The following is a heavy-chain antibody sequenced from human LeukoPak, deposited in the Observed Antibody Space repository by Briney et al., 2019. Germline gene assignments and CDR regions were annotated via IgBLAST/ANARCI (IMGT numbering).Heavy chain of an antibody. Sequence: GGSLRLSCAASGFTVSSNYMSWVRQAPGKGLEWVSVIYSGGSTYYADSVKGRFTISRDNSKNTLYLQMNSLRAEDTAVYYCAKDLKVGATLFDYWGQGTLVTVSS. V-gene: IGHV3-53*01. D-gene: IGHD1-26*01. CDR3: AKDLKVGATLFDY. CDR2: IYSGGST. J-gene: IGHJ4*02. CDR1: GFTVSSNY.